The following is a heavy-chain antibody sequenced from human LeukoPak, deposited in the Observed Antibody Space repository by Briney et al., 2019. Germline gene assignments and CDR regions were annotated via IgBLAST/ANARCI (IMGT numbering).Heavy chain of an antibody. V-gene: IGHV3-48*03. Sequence: GGSLRLSCAASGFTFSSYEMNWVRQAPGKGLEWVSYISSSGSTIYYADSVKGRFTISRDNAKNSLYLQMNSLRAEDTAVYYCARVDSGWYLDYWGQGTLVTVSS. D-gene: IGHD6-19*01. CDR3: ARVDSGWYLDY. CDR2: ISSSGSTI. J-gene: IGHJ4*02. CDR1: GFTFSSYE.